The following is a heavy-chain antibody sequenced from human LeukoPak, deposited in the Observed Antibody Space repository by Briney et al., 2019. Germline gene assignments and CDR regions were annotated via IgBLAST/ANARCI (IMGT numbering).Heavy chain of an antibody. D-gene: IGHD6-6*01. CDR2: IYHDGYT. CDR1: GYSISSGYY. CDR3: ARCLIAARYFDY. V-gene: IGHV4-38-2*01. J-gene: IGHJ4*02. Sequence: SETLSLTCAVSGYSISSGYYWGWIRQPPGKGLEWIGTIYHDGYTYYNPSLKSRVILSVDTSVNQFSLKVNSVTAADTAVYYCARCLIAARYFDYWGQGSLVSVSS.